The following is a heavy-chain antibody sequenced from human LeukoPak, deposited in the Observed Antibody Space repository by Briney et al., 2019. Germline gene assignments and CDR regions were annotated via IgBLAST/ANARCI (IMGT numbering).Heavy chain of an antibody. V-gene: IGHV4-59*01. CDR1: GGSISSYY. J-gene: IGHJ4*02. D-gene: IGHD6-19*01. Sequence: QVQLQESGPGLVKPSETLSLTCTVSGGSISSYYWSWIRQPPGKGLEWIGYIYYSGSTNYNPSLKSRATISVDTSKNQFSLKLSSVTAADTAVYYCAREGWDSFDYWGQGTLVTVSS. CDR2: IYYSGST. CDR3: AREGWDSFDY.